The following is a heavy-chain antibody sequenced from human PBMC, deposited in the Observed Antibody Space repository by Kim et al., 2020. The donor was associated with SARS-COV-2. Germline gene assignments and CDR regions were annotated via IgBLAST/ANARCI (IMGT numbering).Heavy chain of an antibody. D-gene: IGHD4-17*01. J-gene: IGHJ4*02. CDR2: ISWNSGSI. CDR1: GFTFDDYA. V-gene: IGHV3-9*01. CDR3: AKVATVLAYYFDY. Sequence: GGSLRLSCAASGFTFDDYAMHWVRQAPGKGLEWVSGISWNSGSIGYADSVKGRFTISRDNAKNSLYLQMNSLRAEDTALYYCAKVATVLAYYFDYWGQGTLVTVSS.